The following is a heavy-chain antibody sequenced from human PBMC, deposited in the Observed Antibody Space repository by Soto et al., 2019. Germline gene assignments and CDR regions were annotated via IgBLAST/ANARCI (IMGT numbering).Heavy chain of an antibody. V-gene: IGHV3-74*01. J-gene: IGHJ4*02. D-gene: IGHD4-4*01. CDR1: GFTFKSYW. Sequence: GGSLRLSCAASGFTFKSYWMHWVRQAPGKGLVWVSRINSDGSDTSYADSVKGRFTISRDNAKSTLYLQMNSLRDEDTAVYYCTWGYSNPGYWGQGALVTVSS. CDR3: TWGYSNPGY. CDR2: INSDGSDT.